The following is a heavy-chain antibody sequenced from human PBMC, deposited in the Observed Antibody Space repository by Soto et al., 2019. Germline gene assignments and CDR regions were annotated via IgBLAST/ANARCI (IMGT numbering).Heavy chain of an antibody. CDR3: ARGIVDTAMVSDY. J-gene: IGHJ4*02. D-gene: IGHD5-18*01. CDR2: ISSSSSTI. V-gene: IGHV3-48*02. Sequence: VRQAPGKGLEWVSYISSSSSTIYYADSVKGRFTISRDNAKNSLYLQMNSLRDEDTAVYYCARGIVDTAMVSDYWGQGTLVTVSS.